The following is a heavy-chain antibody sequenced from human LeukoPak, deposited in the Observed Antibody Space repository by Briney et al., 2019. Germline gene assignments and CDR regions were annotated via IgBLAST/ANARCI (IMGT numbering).Heavy chain of an antibody. Sequence: GSLRLSCAASGFTVSSNYMSWVRQAPGKGLEWVSVIYSGGSTYYADSVKGRFTISRDNSKNTLYLQMNSLRAEDTAVYYCARVQSGYSYGHFDYWGQGTLVTVSS. CDR3: ARVQSGYSYGHFDY. D-gene: IGHD5-18*01. CDR1: GFTVSSNY. J-gene: IGHJ4*02. V-gene: IGHV3-53*01. CDR2: IYSGGST.